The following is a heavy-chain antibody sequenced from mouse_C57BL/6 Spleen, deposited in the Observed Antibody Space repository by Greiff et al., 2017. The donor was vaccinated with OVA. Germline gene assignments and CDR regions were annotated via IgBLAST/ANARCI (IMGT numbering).Heavy chain of an antibody. J-gene: IGHJ2*01. D-gene: IGHD1-3*01. CDR3: TWSGYYFDY. V-gene: IGHV14-4*01. CDR2: IDPENGDT. Sequence: EVQLQQSGAELVRPGASVKLSCTASGFNIKDDYMHWVKQRPEQGLEWIGWIDPENGDTEYASKFQGKATITADTSSNTAYLPLSSLTSEDTAVYYCTWSGYYFDYWGQGTTLTVSS. CDR1: GFNIKDDY.